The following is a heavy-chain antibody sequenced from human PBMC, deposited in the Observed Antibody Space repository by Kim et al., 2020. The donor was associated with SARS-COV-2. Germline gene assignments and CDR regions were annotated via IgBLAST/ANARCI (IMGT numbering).Heavy chain of an antibody. CDR2: IYYSGST. Sequence: SETLSLTCTVSGGSISSGGYYWSWIRQHPGKGLEWIGYIYYSGSTYYNPSLKSRVTISVDTSKNQFSLKLSSVTAADTAVYYCAREVSSRGPFDYWGQGTLVTVSS. V-gene: IGHV4-31*03. CDR3: AREVSSRGPFDY. D-gene: IGHD6-13*01. J-gene: IGHJ4*02. CDR1: GGSISSGGYY.